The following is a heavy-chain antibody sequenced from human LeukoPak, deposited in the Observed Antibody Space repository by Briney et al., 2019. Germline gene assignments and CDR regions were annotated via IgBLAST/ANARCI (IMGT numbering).Heavy chain of an antibody. V-gene: IGHV1-2*02. Sequence: ASVKVSCKASGYSFTGHYMHWVRQTPGQELEWMGWSNPSSGGTNYAQKFQDRVTMTRDTSITTAYMALNRLSSDDTAVYYCARDADAIFGMVIIDSWGRGTLLTVSS. CDR3: ARDADAIFGMVIIDS. CDR1: GYSFTGHY. J-gene: IGHJ4*02. D-gene: IGHD3-3*01. CDR2: SNPSSGGT.